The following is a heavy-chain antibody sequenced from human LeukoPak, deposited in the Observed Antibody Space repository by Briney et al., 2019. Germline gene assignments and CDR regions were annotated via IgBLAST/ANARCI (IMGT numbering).Heavy chain of an antibody. CDR1: GGTFSSYA. J-gene: IGHJ4*02. CDR2: IIPIFGTA. CDR3: ARGPSTAIAVAAYFDY. D-gene: IGHD6-19*01. V-gene: IGHV1-69*13. Sequence: SVKVSCKAPGGTFSSYAISWVRQAPGQGLEWMGGIIPIFGTANYAQKFQGRVTITADESTSTAYMELSSLRSEDTAVYYCARGPSTAIAVAAYFDYWGQGTLVTVSS.